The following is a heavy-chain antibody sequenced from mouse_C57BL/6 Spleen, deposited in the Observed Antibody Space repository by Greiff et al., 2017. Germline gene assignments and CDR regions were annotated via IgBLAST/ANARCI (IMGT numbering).Heavy chain of an antibody. J-gene: IGHJ1*03. D-gene: IGHD1-1*01. CDR1: GFTFSDYG. CDR2: ISSGSSTI. CDR3: ARDLYYYGSSYEYFDV. Sequence: EVKLMESGGGLVKPGGSLKLSCAASGFTFSDYGMHWVRQAPEKGLEWVAYISSGSSTIYYADTVKGRFLISRDNAKNTLFLQMTSLRSEDTAMYYCARDLYYYGSSYEYFDVWGTGTTVTVSS. V-gene: IGHV5-17*01.